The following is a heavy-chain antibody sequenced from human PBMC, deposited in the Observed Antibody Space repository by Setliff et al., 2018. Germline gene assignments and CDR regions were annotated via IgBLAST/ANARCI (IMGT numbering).Heavy chain of an antibody. J-gene: IGHJ5*02. CDR1: GGSVSNSGFF. CDR3: ARDTSSDWAAWFDP. CDR2: IYDSGSS. Sequence: LSLTCTVSGGSVSNSGFFWGWLRQAPGKGLEWIGNIYDSGSSNYNASLKSRLIITRDTSKNQISLKLTSVTAADTAIYYCARDTSSDWAAWFDPWSQGILVTVSS. V-gene: IGHV4-39*07. D-gene: IGHD3-22*01.